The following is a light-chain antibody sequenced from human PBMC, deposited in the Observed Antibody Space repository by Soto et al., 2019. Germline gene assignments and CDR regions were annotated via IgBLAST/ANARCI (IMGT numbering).Light chain of an antibody. Sequence: IQMTQSPSSLSTSVGDRVTITCRASQGISTFLNWYQQRPGKAPRLLIYAASRLQSGVPARFSGSGAETDFTLTITSLQPEDFGIYYCQQSYATVRTIGGGTKVDIK. V-gene: IGKV1-39*01. J-gene: IGKJ4*01. CDR1: QGISTF. CDR2: AAS. CDR3: QQSYATVRT.